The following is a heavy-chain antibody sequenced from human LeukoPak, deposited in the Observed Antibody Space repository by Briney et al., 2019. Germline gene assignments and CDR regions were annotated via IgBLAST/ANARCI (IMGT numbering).Heavy chain of an antibody. CDR3: ARVEDPEYSSSIGI. J-gene: IGHJ3*02. D-gene: IGHD6-6*01. V-gene: IGHV3-74*01. CDR2: INSDGSST. Sequence: PGGPLRLSCAASGFAFSSYWMHWLRQAPGKGLVWFSRINSDGSSTSYADSVKGRCTSSRDNAKNTLYLQMNSLRAEDTAVYYCARVEDPEYSSSIGIWGQGTMGSAPS. CDR1: GFAFSSYW.